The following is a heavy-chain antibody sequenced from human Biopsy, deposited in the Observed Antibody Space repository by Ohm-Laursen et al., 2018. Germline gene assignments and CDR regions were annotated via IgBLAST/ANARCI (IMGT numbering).Heavy chain of an antibody. Sequence: GPLRLSCSASGFTFSSYAMTWFRQAPGKGLEWLSTISGNSDIIYDTDSVKGRFTISRDNSKNTLYLQMNSLRADDTAVYYCALAAAQTVTHFDYWGQGTLVTVSS. CDR1: GFTFSSYA. CDR3: ALAAAQTVTHFDY. J-gene: IGHJ4*02. D-gene: IGHD4-17*01. V-gene: IGHV3-23*01. CDR2: ISGNSDII.